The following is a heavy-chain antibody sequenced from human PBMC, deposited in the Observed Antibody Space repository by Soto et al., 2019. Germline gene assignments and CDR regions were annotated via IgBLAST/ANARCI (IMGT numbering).Heavy chain of an antibody. D-gene: IGHD3-10*01. CDR1: GFTFSSYS. CDR2: ISSSSSYI. CDR3: ARDNNHMVRDLPAPDPNYYYYYGMDV. Sequence: EVQLVESGGGLVKPGGSLRLSCAASGFTFSSYSMNWVRQAPGKGLEWVSSISSSSSYIYYADSVKGRFTISRDNAKNSLYLQMNSLRAEDTAVYYCARDNNHMVRDLPAPDPNYYYYYGMDVWGQGTTVTVSS. V-gene: IGHV3-21*01. J-gene: IGHJ6*02.